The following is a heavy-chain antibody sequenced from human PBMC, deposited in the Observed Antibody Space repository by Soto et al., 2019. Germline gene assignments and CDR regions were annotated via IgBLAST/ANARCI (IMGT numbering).Heavy chain of an antibody. CDR3: ARLGSSGWYQGSYFDY. CDR1: GGSITRNNHY. J-gene: IGHJ4*02. V-gene: IGHV4-39*01. CDR2: ILYSGST. Sequence: QLQLQESGPGLVKPSETLSLTCIVSGGSITRNNHYWGWIRQSPGKGLEWIGSILYSGSTNYNPSLKSRVTLSVETSKNQFSLKMSSGTAADTALYYCARLGSSGWYQGSYFDYWGQGTLVTVFS. D-gene: IGHD6-19*01.